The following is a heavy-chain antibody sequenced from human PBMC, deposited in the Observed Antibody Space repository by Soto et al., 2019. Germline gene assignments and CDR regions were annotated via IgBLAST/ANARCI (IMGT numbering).Heavy chain of an antibody. Sequence: EVQLVESGGGLVQPGGSLRLSCAASGFTFGNHWMSWGRQAPGKGLEGVASIKEDGSERYYADSLRGRFTISRDNAKNTWYLEMNSLGAEDTAVYYCARLSGWGWFDFWGQGALVTVSP. V-gene: IGHV3-7*01. J-gene: IGHJ5*01. CDR3: ARLSGWGWFDF. D-gene: IGHD1-26*01. CDR2: IKEDGSER. CDR1: GFTFGNHW.